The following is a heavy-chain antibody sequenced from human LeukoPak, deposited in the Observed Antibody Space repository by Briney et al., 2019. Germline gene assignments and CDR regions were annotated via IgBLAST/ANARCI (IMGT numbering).Heavy chain of an antibody. CDR3: ARHGAYSYGFDY. Sequence: SETLSLTCTVSGGSISSSSYHWGWSRQPRGKGPEWIGSMYYSGSTYYNPSLKSRVTISVDSPKTHLSLRLSSVTAADTAVYYCARHGAYSYGFDYWGQGTLVTVFS. CDR1: GGSISSSSYH. V-gene: IGHV4-39*01. D-gene: IGHD5-18*01. J-gene: IGHJ4*02. CDR2: MYYSGST.